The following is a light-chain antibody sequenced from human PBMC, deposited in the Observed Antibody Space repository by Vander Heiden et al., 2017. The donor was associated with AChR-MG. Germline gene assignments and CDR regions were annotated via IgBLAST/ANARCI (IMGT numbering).Light chain of an antibody. J-gene: IGLJ1*01. CDR1: SSNIGAPYD. Sequence: QSVLTQPPSVSGAPGQRVTISCTGSSSNIGAPYDVHWYQQLPGTAPKPLVYGNSNRPSGVPDRFSGSKSGTSASLAITGLQAEDEADYFCQSYDSSLNGSYVFGTGTKVTVL. CDR2: GNS. CDR3: QSYDSSLNGSYV. V-gene: IGLV1-40*01.